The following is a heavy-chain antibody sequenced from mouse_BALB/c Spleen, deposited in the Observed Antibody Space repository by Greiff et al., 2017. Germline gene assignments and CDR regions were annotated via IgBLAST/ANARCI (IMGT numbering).Heavy chain of an antibody. J-gene: IGHJ4*01. CDR3: ARDGYYGRYAMDY. CDR1: GFSLTGYG. V-gene: IGHV2-6-7*01. Sequence: VKLVESGPGLVAPSQSLSITCTVSGFSLTGYGVNWVRQPPGKGLAWLGMIWGDGSTDYNSALKSRLSISKDNSKSQVFLKMNSLQTDDTARYYCARDGYYGRYAMDYWGQGTSVTVSS. D-gene: IGHD2-3*01. CDR2: IWGDGST.